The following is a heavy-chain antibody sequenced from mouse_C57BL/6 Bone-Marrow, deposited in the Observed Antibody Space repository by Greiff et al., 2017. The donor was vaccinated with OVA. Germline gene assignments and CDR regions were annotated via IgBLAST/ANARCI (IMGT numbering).Heavy chain of an antibody. CDR2: ISSGSSTI. CDR1: GFTFSDYG. CDR3: TAYAMDY. D-gene: IGHD3-3*01. Sequence: EVMLVESGGGLVKPGGSLKLSCAASGFTFSDYGMHWVRQAPEKGLEWVAYISSGSSTIYYADTVKGRFTISRDNAKHTLFLQMTSLRSEDTAMYYGTAYAMDYWGQGTSVNVSS. V-gene: IGHV5-17*01. J-gene: IGHJ4*01.